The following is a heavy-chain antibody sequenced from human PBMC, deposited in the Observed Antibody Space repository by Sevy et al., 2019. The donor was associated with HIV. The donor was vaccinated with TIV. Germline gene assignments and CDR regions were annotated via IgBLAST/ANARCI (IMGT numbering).Heavy chain of an antibody. V-gene: IGHV1-2*02. CDR1: GYTFTGYY. CDR3: ARDSRPRLLTNLSY. J-gene: IGHJ4*02. CDR2: INPNSGDT. Sequence: ASVKVSCKASGYTFTGYYMHWVRQAPGQGLEWMGWINPNSGDTNYAQKFQGRVTMTRDTSISTAYMELSRLRSDDTAVYYCARDSRPRLLTNLSYWGQGTLVTVSS. D-gene: IGHD2-15*01.